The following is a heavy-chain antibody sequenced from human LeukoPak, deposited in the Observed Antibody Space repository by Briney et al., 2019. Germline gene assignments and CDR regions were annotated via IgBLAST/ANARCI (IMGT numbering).Heavy chain of an antibody. J-gene: IGHJ4*02. D-gene: IGHD3-22*01. Sequence: GGSLRLSCAASGFTFSSYAMSWVRQAPGKGLEGVSSISSSSSYIYYADSVKGRFTISRDNAKNSLYLQMNSLRAEDTAVYYCARDFNYYDSSGYYYLIFDYWGQGTLVTVSS. CDR1: GFTFSSYA. V-gene: IGHV3-21*01. CDR3: ARDFNYYDSSGYYYLIFDY. CDR2: ISSSSSYI.